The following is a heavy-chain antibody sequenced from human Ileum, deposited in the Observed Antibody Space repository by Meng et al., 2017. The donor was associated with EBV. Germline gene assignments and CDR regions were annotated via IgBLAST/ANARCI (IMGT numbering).Heavy chain of an antibody. V-gene: IGHV4-30-4*01. CDR2: IYNSGST. CDR1: GRSRSSGDYY. CDR3: AREGRSHQVGVSVY. J-gene: IGHJ4*02. D-gene: IGHD2-21*01. Sequence: HLSRPGLGNPSPTLSLTCAVSGRSRSSGDYYWSWIRQPPGKGPEWIGYIYNSGSTYYNPSLKSRVTISVDTSKNQFSLKLRFVTAADTAVYYCAREGRSHQVGVSVYWGQGNLVTVSS.